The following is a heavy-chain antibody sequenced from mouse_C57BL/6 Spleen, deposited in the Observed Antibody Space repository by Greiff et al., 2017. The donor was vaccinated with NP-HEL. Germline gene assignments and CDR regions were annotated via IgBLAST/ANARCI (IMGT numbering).Heavy chain of an antibody. J-gene: IGHJ2*01. CDR2: IDPSDSYT. CDR1: GYTFTSYW. CDR3: ARRRGGYYFDY. V-gene: IGHV1-50*01. Sequence: VQLQQPGAELVKPGASVKLSCKASGYTFTSYWMQWVKQRPGQGLEWIGEIDPSDSYTNYNQKFKGKATLTVDTSSSTAYMQLSSLTSEDSAVYYCARRRGGYYFDYWGQGTTLTVSS.